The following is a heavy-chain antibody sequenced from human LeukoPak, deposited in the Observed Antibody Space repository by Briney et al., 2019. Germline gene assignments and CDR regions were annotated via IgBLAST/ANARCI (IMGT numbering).Heavy chain of an antibody. D-gene: IGHD3-22*01. Sequence: PSETLSLTCTVSGGSISSSSYYWGWIRQPPGKGLEWIGSIYYSGSTYYNPSLKSRVTISVDTPKNQFSLKLSSVTAADTAVYYCARRNSGYLIDYWGQGTLVTVSS. CDR3: ARRNSGYLIDY. J-gene: IGHJ4*02. V-gene: IGHV4-39*01. CDR2: IYYSGST. CDR1: GGSISSSSYY.